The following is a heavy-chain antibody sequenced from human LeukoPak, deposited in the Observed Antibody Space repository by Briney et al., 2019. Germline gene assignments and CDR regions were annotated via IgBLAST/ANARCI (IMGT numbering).Heavy chain of an antibody. CDR2: INAGNGNT. CDR3: ARGPTYSYGLLDY. D-gene: IGHD5-18*01. CDR1: GYTFTSYA. V-gene: IGHV1-3*01. Sequence: ASVKVSCTASGYTFTSYAMHWVRQAPGQRLEWMGWINAGNGNTKYSQKFQGRVTITRDTSASTAYMELSSLRSEDTAVYYCARGPTYSYGLLDYWGQGTLVTVSS. J-gene: IGHJ4*02.